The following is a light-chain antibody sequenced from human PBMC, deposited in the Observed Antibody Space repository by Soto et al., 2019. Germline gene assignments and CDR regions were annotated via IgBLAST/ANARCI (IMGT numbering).Light chain of an antibody. CDR2: EVT. Sequence: QSVLTQPASVSGSPGQSITISCTGTSGDVGGHNYVSWYQQRPGKAPKLIIYEVTNRPSGVSNRFSGSKSGNTASLTISGLQAEDEADYYCTSYTRSATPYIYGSGTKVTVL. J-gene: IGLJ1*01. CDR3: TSYTRSATPYI. CDR1: SGDVGGHNY. V-gene: IGLV2-14*01.